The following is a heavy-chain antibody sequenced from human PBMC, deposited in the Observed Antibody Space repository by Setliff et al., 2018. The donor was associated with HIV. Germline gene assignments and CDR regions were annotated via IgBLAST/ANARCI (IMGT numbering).Heavy chain of an antibody. Sequence: NPGGSLRLSCVVSGFTLSDYYMSWIRQPQGKGLEWVSYSSPSGETIYYADSVKGRFTISRDYAKNSLYLHMNSLRVEDTAVYYCARIYGSGTYYDFDYWGQGAMVTVSS. V-gene: IGHV3-11*04. D-gene: IGHD3-10*01. CDR2: SSPSGETI. J-gene: IGHJ4*03. CDR1: GFTLSDYY. CDR3: ARIYGSGTYYDFDY.